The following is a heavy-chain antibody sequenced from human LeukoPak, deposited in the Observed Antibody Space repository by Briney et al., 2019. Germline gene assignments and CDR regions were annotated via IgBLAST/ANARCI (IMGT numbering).Heavy chain of an antibody. Sequence: GGSLRLSCAASGFTFSNYNMNWVRQAPGKGLEWVSFITSSTTTIFYADSVKGRFTISRDNAKNTLYLQMNSLGAEDTALYYCAKGSKNMIFGAQLDYWGQGTLVTVSS. V-gene: IGHV3-48*04. CDR1: GFTFSNYN. D-gene: IGHD3/OR15-3a*01. J-gene: IGHJ4*02. CDR2: ITSSTTTI. CDR3: AKGSKNMIFGAQLDY.